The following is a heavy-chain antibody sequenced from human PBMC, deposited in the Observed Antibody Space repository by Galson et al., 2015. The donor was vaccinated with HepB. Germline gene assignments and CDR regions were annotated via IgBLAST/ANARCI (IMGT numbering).Heavy chain of an antibody. CDR2: ISSSSSTI. CDR1: GFTFSSYS. V-gene: IGHV3-48*04. CDR3: ARGGKLAYCGGDYCFDY. D-gene: IGHD2-21*02. Sequence: SLRLSCAASGFTFSSYSMNWVRQAPGKGLEWVSYISSSSSTIYYADSVKGRFTISRDNAKNSLYLQMNSLRAEDTAVYYCARGGKLAYCGGDYCFDYWGQGTLVTVSS. J-gene: IGHJ4*02.